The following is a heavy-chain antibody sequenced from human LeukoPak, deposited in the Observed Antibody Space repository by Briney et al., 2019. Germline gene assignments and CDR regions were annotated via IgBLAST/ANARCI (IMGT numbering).Heavy chain of an antibody. CDR3: AKDDEGIAYF. D-gene: IGHD6-13*01. V-gene: IGHV3-30*18. CDR2: IPYDGSNK. CDR1: GFTFSSYG. J-gene: IGHJ4*02. Sequence: PGRSLRLPCAASGFTFSSYGMHWVRQAPGKGLEWVAVIPYDGSNKYYADSVKGRFTISRDNSKNTLYLQMNSLRAEDTAVYYCAKDDEGIAYFWGQGTLVTVSS.